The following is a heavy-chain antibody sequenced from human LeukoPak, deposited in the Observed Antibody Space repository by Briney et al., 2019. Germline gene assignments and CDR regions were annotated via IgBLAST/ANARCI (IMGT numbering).Heavy chain of an antibody. J-gene: IGHJ4*02. CDR3: VSTPRAGY. CDR2: ISGSGGST. V-gene: IGHV3-23*01. Sequence: GGSLRLSCAASGFTFSNAWMSWVRQAPGKGLEWVSFISGSGGSTYYADSVKGRFTISRDNSKNTLSLQMNSLRAEDTAVYYCVSTPRAGYWGQGTLVTVSS. D-gene: IGHD2-15*01. CDR1: GFTFSNAW.